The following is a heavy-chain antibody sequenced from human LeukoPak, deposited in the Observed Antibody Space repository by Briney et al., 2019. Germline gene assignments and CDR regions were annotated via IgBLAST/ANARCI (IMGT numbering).Heavy chain of an antibody. CDR3: AKLSFVYYFDNSGYSHGAFDI. D-gene: IGHD3-22*01. V-gene: IGHV3-23*01. J-gene: IGHJ3*02. CDR1: GFTFSSYA. Sequence: GGSLRLSCAASGFTFSSYAMSWVRQAPGNGLEWVSGISGGAGTTSYADSVKGRSTISRDKSKNTLYLQMSSLRAEDTAVYYCAKLSFVYYFDNSGYSHGAFDIWGQGTMVTVSS. CDR2: ISGGAGTT.